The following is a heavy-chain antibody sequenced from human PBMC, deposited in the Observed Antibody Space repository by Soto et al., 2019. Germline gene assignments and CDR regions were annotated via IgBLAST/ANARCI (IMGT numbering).Heavy chain of an antibody. V-gene: IGHV3-30-3*01. Sequence: QVQLVESGGGVVQPGRSLRLSCAASGFTFSSYAMHWVRQAPGKGLEWVAVISYDGSNKYYADSVKGRFTISRDNSKNTLDLQMNILRAEDTAVYYCAGIGYSSGWFDPWGQGTLVTVSS. CDR3: AGIGYSSGWFDP. CDR1: GFTFSSYA. D-gene: IGHD6-25*01. CDR2: ISYDGSNK. J-gene: IGHJ5*02.